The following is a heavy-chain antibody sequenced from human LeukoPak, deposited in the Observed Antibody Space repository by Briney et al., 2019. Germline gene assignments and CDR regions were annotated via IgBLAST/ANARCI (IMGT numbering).Heavy chain of an antibody. CDR1: GFTFSSYS. CDR2: ITASGTAM. CDR3: ASSGSYRYDY. J-gene: IGHJ4*02. V-gene: IGHV3-48*02. D-gene: IGHD1-26*01. Sequence: GGSLRLSCAASGFTFSSYSMNWVRQAPGRGLEWVSHITASGTAMFYADSVKGRFTISRDNAKNSLYLQMNSLRDEDTAVYYCASSGSYRYDYWGQGTLVTVSS.